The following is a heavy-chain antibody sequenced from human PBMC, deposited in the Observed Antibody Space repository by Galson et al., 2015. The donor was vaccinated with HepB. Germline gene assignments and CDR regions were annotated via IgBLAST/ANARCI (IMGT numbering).Heavy chain of an antibody. CDR2: ISGSAYST. CDR3: AKSTASYGPSDAFDV. D-gene: IGHD5-18*01. Sequence: SLRLSCAASGFTFSDYAMSWVRQAPGKGLEWISSISGSAYSTYYADSVKGRFFISRDNSKNTLYLHMNSLRAEDTALYYCAKSTASYGPSDAFDVRGQGTMVTVSS. V-gene: IGHV3-23*01. CDR1: GFTFSDYA. J-gene: IGHJ3*01.